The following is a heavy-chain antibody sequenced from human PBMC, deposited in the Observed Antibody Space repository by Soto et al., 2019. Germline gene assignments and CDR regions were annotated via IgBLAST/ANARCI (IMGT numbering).Heavy chain of an antibody. Sequence: QVQLQESGPGLVKPSETLSLTCTVSGGSVSSGSYYWSWIRQPPGKGLEWIGYIYYSGSTNYNPSLKNRVTISVGTSKNQFSLKLSSVTAADTAVYYCARSVVALYYYYYGMDVWGQGTTVTVSS. CDR3: ARSVVALYYYYYGMDV. CDR1: GGSVSSGSYY. V-gene: IGHV4-61*01. D-gene: IGHD2-15*01. J-gene: IGHJ6*02. CDR2: IYYSGST.